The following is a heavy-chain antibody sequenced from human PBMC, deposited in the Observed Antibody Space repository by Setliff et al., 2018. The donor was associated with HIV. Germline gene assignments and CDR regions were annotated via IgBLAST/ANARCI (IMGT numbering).Heavy chain of an antibody. Sequence: GGSLRLSCAASGFTVSSNYINWVRQAPGKGLEWVSVVYSDGSSSYADSVKGRFTISRDNSKNTVYLQMNSLRAEDTAVYFCARSPYNWNYDTHFDYWGQGTLVTVS. CDR2: VYSDGSS. CDR3: ARSPYNWNYDTHFDY. D-gene: IGHD1-7*01. V-gene: IGHV3-53*01. CDR1: GFTVSSNY. J-gene: IGHJ4*02.